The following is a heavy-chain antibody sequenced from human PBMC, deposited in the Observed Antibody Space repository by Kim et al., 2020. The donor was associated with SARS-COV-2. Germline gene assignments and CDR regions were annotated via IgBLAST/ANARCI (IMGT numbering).Heavy chain of an antibody. D-gene: IGHD1-26*01. Sequence: STHYNPALESRVTISVDTSKNQFSLKLSSVTAADTAVYYCARVGGSYRDYWGQGTLVTVSS. V-gene: IGHV4-59*01. CDR3: ARVGGSYRDY. J-gene: IGHJ4*02. CDR2: ST.